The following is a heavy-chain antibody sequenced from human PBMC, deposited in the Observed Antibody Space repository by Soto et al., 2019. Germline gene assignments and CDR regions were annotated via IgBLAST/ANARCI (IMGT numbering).Heavy chain of an antibody. V-gene: IGHV3-23*01. CDR3: RQSSSSRPDFAYRMDV. CDR2: ISGSGGYT. Sequence: GGSRRLSCAASGFTFSDYAMSWVRQPPGKGLEWVSAISGSGGYTYYADAVRGRFTISRDNSKNTVFLQMNSLRAEDTAVYYCRQSSSSRPDFAYRMDVWGQGTTVTVSS. D-gene: IGHD6-6*01. J-gene: IGHJ6*02. CDR1: GFTFSDYA.